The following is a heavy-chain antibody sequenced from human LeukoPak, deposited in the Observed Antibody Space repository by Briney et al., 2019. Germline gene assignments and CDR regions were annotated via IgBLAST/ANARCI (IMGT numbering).Heavy chain of an antibody. CDR3: ARRSSPTFYYFDY. D-gene: IGHD6-6*01. Sequence: GGSLRLSCAAAGFTFSSYAMHWVRQAPGKGLEWVAVISYDGSNKYYADSVKGRFTISRDNSKNTLYLQMNSLRAEDTAVYYCARRSSPTFYYFDYWRQGTLVTVSS. J-gene: IGHJ4*02. CDR1: GFTFSSYA. V-gene: IGHV3-30-3*01. CDR2: ISYDGSNK.